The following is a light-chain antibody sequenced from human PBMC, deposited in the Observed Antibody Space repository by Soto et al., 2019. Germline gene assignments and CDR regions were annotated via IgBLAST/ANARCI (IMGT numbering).Light chain of an antibody. CDR3: QQYGSSPLWT. J-gene: IGKJ1*01. V-gene: IGKV3-20*01. Sequence: ENMFTQSLCTLSLSPGKRATLSCRASQSVSSSYLAWYQQKPGQAPRLLIYGASSRATGIPDRFSGSGSGTDFTLTISRLEPEDFAVYYCQQYGSSPLWTFGQGTKVDI. CDR1: QSVSSSY. CDR2: GAS.